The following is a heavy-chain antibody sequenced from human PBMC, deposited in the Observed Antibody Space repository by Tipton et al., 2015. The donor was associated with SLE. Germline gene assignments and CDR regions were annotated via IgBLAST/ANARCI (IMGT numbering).Heavy chain of an antibody. D-gene: IGHD3-3*01. CDR2: IYYTGST. V-gene: IGHV4-39*01. Sequence: TLSLTCTVSGDSITSSTYYWGWIRQPPGKGLEWIGSIYYTGSTYYNPSLKSRVTISVDTSKNQFSLKLSSVTAADTAVYYCARLLVYDFWSGRGAFDIWGQGTMVTVSS. J-gene: IGHJ3*02. CDR3: ARLLVYDFWSGRGAFDI. CDR1: GDSITSSTYY.